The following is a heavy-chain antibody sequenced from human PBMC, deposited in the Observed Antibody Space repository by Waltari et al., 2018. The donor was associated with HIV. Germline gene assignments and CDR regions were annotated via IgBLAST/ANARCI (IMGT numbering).Heavy chain of an antibody. D-gene: IGHD2-15*01. CDR3: ARASHYIEFSTFDGDYYFDV. Sequence: WMDWVRQGPGKGLVWVARLNSDGSSRNYADAVKGRFVISRDNARNTVYLQLNSLRVEDTAMYFCARASHYIEFSTFDGDYYFDVWGRGTRVAVSS. CDR2: LNSDGSSR. V-gene: IGHV3-74*01. J-gene: IGHJ4*02. CDR1: W.